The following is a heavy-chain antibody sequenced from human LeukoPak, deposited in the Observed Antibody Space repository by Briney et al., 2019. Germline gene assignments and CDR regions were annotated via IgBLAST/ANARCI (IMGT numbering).Heavy chain of an antibody. CDR2: ISSSSSYI. J-gene: IGHJ4*02. V-gene: IGHV3-21*01. CDR3: ARLGDCIDY. CDR1: GFNFDNYN. Sequence: GGSLRLSCVASGFNFDNYNMHWVRQAPGKGLEWVSSISSSSSYIYYADSVKGRFTISRDNAKNSLYLQMNSLRAEDTAVYYCARLGDCIDYWGQGTLVTVSS. D-gene: IGHD2-21*02.